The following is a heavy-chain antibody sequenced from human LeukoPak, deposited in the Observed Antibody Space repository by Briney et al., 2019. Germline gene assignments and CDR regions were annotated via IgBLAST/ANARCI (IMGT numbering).Heavy chain of an antibody. V-gene: IGHV3-48*01. CDR1: GFTFSSNFA. Sequence: GGSLRLSCAASGFTFSSNFAMNWVRQAPGKGLEWVSYISSASSTIYYADSVKGRSTISRDNAKNSLYLQMNSLRADDTAVYYCARATPYGQEFDYWGQGTLVTVSS. CDR3: ARATPYGQEFDY. CDR2: ISSASSTI. J-gene: IGHJ4*02. D-gene: IGHD4-17*01.